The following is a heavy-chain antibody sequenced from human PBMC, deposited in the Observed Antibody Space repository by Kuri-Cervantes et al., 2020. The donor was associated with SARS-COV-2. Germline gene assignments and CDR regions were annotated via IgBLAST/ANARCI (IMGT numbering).Heavy chain of an antibody. J-gene: IGHJ4*02. D-gene: IGHD3-22*01. V-gene: IGHV3-74*01. Sequence: GGSLRLSCAASGFTFSSYWMHWVRQAPGKGLVWVSRINSDGSSTSYADSVKGRFTISRDNSKNTLYLQMNSLRAEDTAVYYCAKGLQSRKYYYDSSGYYYGDYFDYWGQGTLVTVSS. CDR2: INSDGSST. CDR1: GFTFSSYW. CDR3: AKGLQSRKYYYDSSGYYYGDYFDY.